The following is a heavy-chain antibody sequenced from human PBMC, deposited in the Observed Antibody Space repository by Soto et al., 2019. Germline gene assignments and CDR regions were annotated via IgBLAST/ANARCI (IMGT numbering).Heavy chain of an antibody. Sequence: GGSLRLSCAASGFTFNNYAMHWVRQAPGKGLEWVAVISYGGTNKYYADSVKGRFTVSRDNSKKTLYLQMNSLKTEDTAVYYCAKGGDDSSGYHHSPSDYWGQGTLVT. CDR3: AKGGDDSSGYHHSPSDY. D-gene: IGHD3-22*01. CDR2: ISYGGTNK. V-gene: IGHV3-30-3*01. CDR1: GFTFNNYA. J-gene: IGHJ4*02.